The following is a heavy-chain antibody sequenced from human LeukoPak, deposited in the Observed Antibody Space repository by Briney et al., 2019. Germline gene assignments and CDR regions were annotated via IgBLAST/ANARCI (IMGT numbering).Heavy chain of an antibody. D-gene: IGHD2-2*02. CDR2: IYYSGTT. J-gene: IGHJ4*02. CDR3: ARAPDYTPLKTYFDY. V-gene: IGHV4-31*03. CDR1: GDSISSGGYY. Sequence: TLSLTCTVSGDSISSGGYYWRWIRQHPDKGLEWIGYIYYSGTTYYNPSLKSRVTISVDTSKNQFSLKLSSVTAADTAVYYCARAPDYTPLKTYFDYWGQGTLVTVSS.